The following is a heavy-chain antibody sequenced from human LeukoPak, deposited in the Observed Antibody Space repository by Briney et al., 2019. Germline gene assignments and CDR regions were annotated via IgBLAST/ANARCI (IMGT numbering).Heavy chain of an antibody. Sequence: GGSLRLSCAASGFSFDDYGMSWVRQVPGKWLEWVTGINWNGDRTSYVDSVKGRFTISRDNAKNSLHLQMNSLRVEDTAFYYCTRKGVSGSSLRQFFDYWGQGTLVAVTS. CDR1: GFSFDDYG. CDR3: TRKGVSGSSLRQFFDY. D-gene: IGHD2-15*01. J-gene: IGHJ4*02. V-gene: IGHV3-20*04. CDR2: INWNGDRT.